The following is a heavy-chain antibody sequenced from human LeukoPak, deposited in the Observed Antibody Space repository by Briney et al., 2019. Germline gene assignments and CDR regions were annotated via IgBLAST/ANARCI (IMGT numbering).Heavy chain of an antibody. CDR3: ARIGIRGFWSGLDAFDI. CDR1: GFTFSSYW. J-gene: IGHJ3*02. D-gene: IGHD3-3*01. CDR2: LKQDGSEK. V-gene: IGHV3-7*01. Sequence: PGGSLRLSCAASGFTFSSYWMSWVRQAPGKGLEWVANLKQDGSEKYYVDSVKGRFTISRDNAKNSLYLQMNSLRAEDTAVYYCARIGIRGFWSGLDAFDIWGQGTMVTVSS.